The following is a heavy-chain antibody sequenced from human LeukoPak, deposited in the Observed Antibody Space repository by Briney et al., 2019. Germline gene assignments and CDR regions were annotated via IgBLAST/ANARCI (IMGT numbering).Heavy chain of an antibody. CDR3: ARDVTPRTFFDY. CDR1: GFTVRSNY. CDR2: IYSGGST. Sequence: GGSLRLSCAASGFTVRSNYMNWVRQAPGKGLEWVSVIYSGGSTYYADSVKGRFTISRDNSKNTLYLQMNSLRAEDTAVYYCARDVTPRTFFDYWGQGTLVTVSS. D-gene: IGHD1-14*01. V-gene: IGHV3-66*01. J-gene: IGHJ4*02.